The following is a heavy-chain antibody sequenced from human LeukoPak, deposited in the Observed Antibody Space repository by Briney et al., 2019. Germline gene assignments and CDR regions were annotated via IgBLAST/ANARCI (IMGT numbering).Heavy chain of an antibody. V-gene: IGHV3-66*01. CDR1: GFTVSSNY. D-gene: IGHD6-6*01. Sequence: GGSLRLSCAASGFTVSSNYMSWVRQAPGKGLEWVSVIYGGGSTYYAGSVKCRFTISRHDGKDTLYLQMNSLRTEDTSADHYARDPTASSTAYSHPWGQGTLVTVSS. CDR3: ARDPTASSTAYSHP. J-gene: IGHJ1*01. CDR2: IYGGGST.